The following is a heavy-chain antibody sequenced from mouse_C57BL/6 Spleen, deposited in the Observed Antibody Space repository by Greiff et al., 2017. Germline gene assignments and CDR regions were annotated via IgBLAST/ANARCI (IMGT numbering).Heavy chain of an antibody. CDR3: ATDGYPYYAMDY. Sequence: EVQGVESGPELVKPGASVKIPCKASGYTFTDYNMDWVKQSHGKSLEWIGDINPNNGGTIYNQKFKGKATLTVDKSSSTAFMELRSLTSEDTAVYYCATDGYPYYAMDYWGQGTSVTVSS. V-gene: IGHV1-18*01. CDR2: INPNNGGT. D-gene: IGHD2-3*01. CDR1: GYTFTDYN. J-gene: IGHJ4*01.